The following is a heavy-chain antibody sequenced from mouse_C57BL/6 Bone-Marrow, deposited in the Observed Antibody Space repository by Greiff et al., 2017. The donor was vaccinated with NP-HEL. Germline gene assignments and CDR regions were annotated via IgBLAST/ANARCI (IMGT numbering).Heavy chain of an antibody. CDR1: GFTFSDAW. Sequence: EVKLVESGGGLVQPGGSMKLSCAASGFTFSDAWMDWVRQSPEKGLEWVAEIRNKANNHATYYAESVKGRFTISRDDPKSSVYLQMNSLRAEDTGIYYCTFYYGSRYYYAMDYWGQGTSVTVSS. CDR2: IRNKANNHAT. D-gene: IGHD1-1*01. CDR3: TFYYGSRYYYAMDY. J-gene: IGHJ4*01. V-gene: IGHV6-6*01.